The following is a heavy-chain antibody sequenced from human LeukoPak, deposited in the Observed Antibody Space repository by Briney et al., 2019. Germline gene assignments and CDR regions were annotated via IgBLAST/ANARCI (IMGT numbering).Heavy chain of an antibody. CDR3: ARDQLGSDYIWGSYRPVAAFDI. J-gene: IGHJ3*02. V-gene: IGHV4-30-4*01. CDR2: IYYSGST. CDR1: GGSISSGDYH. Sequence: PSQTLSLTCTGSGGSISSGDYHWSWIRQPPGEGLEWIGYIYYSGSTYYNPSLKSRVTISVDTSKNQFSLKLTSVTAADTAVYYCARDQLGSDYIWGSYRPVAAFDIWGQGTMVTVSS. D-gene: IGHD3-16*02.